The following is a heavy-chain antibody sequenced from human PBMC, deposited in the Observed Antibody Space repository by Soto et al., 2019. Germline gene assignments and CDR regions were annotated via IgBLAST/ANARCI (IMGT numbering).Heavy chain of an antibody. CDR1: GFTFSSYA. CDR2: ISGSGGST. D-gene: IGHD5-18*01. CDR3: AKDMATAMAAHYYGMDV. J-gene: IGHJ6*02. V-gene: IGHV3-23*01. Sequence: EVQLLESGGGLVQPGGSLRLSCAASGFTFSSYAMSWVRRAPGKGLEWVSAISGSGGSTYYADSVKGRFTISRDNSKTTLDLQMYSLRAEDTAVYYCAKDMATAMAAHYYGMDVWGQGTTVTVSS.